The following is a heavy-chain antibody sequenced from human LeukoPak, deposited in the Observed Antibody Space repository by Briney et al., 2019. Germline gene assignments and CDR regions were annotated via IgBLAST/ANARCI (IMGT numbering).Heavy chain of an antibody. Sequence: SQTLSLTCAISGDSVSSNSAAWNWIRPSPSRGLEWLGRTYYRSKWYNDYAVSVKGRVTINPGTSKNQFSLKLSSVTAADTAVYYCARADYYDSSGYINPLFDYWGQGTLVTVSS. V-gene: IGHV6-1*01. CDR2: TYYRSKWYN. J-gene: IGHJ4*02. CDR3: ARADYYDSSGYINPLFDY. CDR1: GDSVSSNSAA. D-gene: IGHD3-22*01.